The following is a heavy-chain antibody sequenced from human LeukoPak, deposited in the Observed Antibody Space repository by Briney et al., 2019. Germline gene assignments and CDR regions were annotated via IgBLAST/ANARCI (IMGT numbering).Heavy chain of an antibody. CDR1: GGSFSGYY. CDR2: INHSGST. CDR3: ARLRLGYYYYYYYMDV. Sequence: SETLSLTCAVYGGSFSGYYWSWIRQPPGKGLEWIGEINHSGSTNYNPSLKSRVTISVDTSKNQFSLKLSSVTAADTAVYYCARLRLGYYYYYYYMDVWGKGTTVTVSS. J-gene: IGHJ6*03. D-gene: IGHD6-25*01. V-gene: IGHV4-34*01.